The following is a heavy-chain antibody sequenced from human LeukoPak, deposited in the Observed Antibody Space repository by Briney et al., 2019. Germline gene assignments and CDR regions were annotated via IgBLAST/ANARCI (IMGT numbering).Heavy chain of an antibody. CDR1: GFTFSSYG. CDR2: ISYDGSNK. Sequence: PGGSLRLSCAASGFTFSSYGMHWVRQAPGKGLEWVAVISYDGSNKYYADSVKGRFTISRDNSKNTLYLQMNSLTIEDTAVYYCARADSTMVTGGGMDVWGQGITVTVSS. D-gene: IGHD5-18*01. V-gene: IGHV3-30*03. CDR3: ARADSTMVTGGGMDV. J-gene: IGHJ6*02.